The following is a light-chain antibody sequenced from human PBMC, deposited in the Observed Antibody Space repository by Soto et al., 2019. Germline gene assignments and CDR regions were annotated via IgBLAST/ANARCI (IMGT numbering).Light chain of an antibody. CDR1: QSVSRY. CDR2: DTS. Sequence: ELALTQSPATLASAPRRRATLSCRASQSVSRYLAWYQQKPGQAPRLLIYDTSYRATGIPARFSGSGSATDFTLTISSLEPEDFAVYYCQQRSNWITFGQGTRLEIK. J-gene: IGKJ5*01. V-gene: IGKV3-11*01. CDR3: QQRSNWIT.